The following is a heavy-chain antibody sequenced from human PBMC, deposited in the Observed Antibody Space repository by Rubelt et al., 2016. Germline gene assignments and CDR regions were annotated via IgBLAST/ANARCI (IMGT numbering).Heavy chain of an antibody. D-gene: IGHD6-6*01. CDR3: AIETQEYSSSLDWFDP. Sequence: GAEVKKPGSSVKVSCKASGGTFSSYAISWVRQAPGQGLEWMGGIIPIFGTANYAQKFQGRVTITADESTSTAYMELSSLRSEDTAVYYCAIETQEYSSSLDWFDPWGQGTLVTVSS. CDR1: GGTFSSYA. CDR2: IIPIFGTA. V-gene: IGHV1-69*01. J-gene: IGHJ5*02.